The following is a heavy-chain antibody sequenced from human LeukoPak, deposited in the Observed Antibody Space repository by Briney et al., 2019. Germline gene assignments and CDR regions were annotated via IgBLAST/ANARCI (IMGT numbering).Heavy chain of an antibody. CDR3: AKDGYNWIAFDD. J-gene: IGHJ4*02. D-gene: IGHD1-20*01. CDR1: GFTLSTYA. V-gene: IGHV3-23*01. Sequence: GGSLRLSCAASGFTLSTYAMHWVRQAPGKGLEWVAYISGTGFTTYYADSVKGRFTISSDSSKNTLFLQMNSLRAEDTAIYYCAKDGYNWIAFDDWGQGTLVTVSS. CDR2: ISGTGFTT.